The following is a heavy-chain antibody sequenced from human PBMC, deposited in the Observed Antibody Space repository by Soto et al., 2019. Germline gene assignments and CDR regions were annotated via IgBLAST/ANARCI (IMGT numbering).Heavy chain of an antibody. D-gene: IGHD6-13*01. CDR1: GYTFTSYG. V-gene: IGHV1-18*01. CDR2: ISAYNGNT. Sequence: QVQLVQSGAEVKKPGASVKVSCKASGYTFTSYGISWVRQAPGQGLEWMGWISAYNGNTNYAQKLQGRVTMTTDTATSTASRELRSLRSDDTVGYYCARDWAADGPFDYWGQGTLVTVSS. J-gene: IGHJ4*02. CDR3: ARDWAADGPFDY.